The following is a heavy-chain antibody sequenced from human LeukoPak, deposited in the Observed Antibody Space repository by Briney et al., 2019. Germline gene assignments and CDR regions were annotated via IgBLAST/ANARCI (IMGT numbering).Heavy chain of an antibody. Sequence: PGGSLRLSCVASGFTFSSYSMNWVRQAPGKGLEWVSSISSSSSYIYYADSVKGRFTISRDTAKNSLYLQMNSLRAEDTAVYYCARDTLLCFDYWGQGTLVTVSS. CDR2: ISSSSSYI. CDR1: GFTFSSYS. D-gene: IGHD2-2*01. J-gene: IGHJ4*02. CDR3: ARDTLLCFDY. V-gene: IGHV3-21*01.